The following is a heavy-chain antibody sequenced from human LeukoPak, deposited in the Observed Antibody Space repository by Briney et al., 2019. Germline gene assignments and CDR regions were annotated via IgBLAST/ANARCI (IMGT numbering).Heavy chain of an antibody. D-gene: IGHD3-3*01. CDR1: GFSFSTYS. CDR2: ISGSGSYI. CDR3: ARDHSHDFWSGYYAY. J-gene: IGHJ4*02. V-gene: IGHV3-21*01. Sequence: PGGSLRLSCAASGFSFSTYSMNWARQAPGKGLEWVSSISGSGSYIYYADSVKGRFTISRDNAKNSLYLQMNSLRAEDTAVYYCARDHSHDFWSGYYAYWGQGTLVTVSS.